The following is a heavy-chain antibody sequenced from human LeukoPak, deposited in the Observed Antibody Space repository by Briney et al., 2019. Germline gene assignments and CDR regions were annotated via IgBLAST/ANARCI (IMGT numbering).Heavy chain of an antibody. V-gene: IGHV3-21*01. D-gene: IGHD2-21*02. Sequence: PGGSLRLSCAASGFTFSSYSMNWVRQAPGKGLEWVSSISSSSSYIYYADSVKGRFTISRDNAKNSLYLQMNSLRAEDTAVYYCARGSRIVVVTPLAFDIWGQGTMVIVSS. J-gene: IGHJ3*02. CDR1: GFTFSSYS. CDR2: ISSSSSYI. CDR3: ARGSRIVVVTPLAFDI.